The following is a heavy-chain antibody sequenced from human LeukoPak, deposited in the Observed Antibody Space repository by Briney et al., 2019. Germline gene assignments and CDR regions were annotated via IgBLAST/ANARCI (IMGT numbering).Heavy chain of an antibody. CDR3: AKETNYDFWSGLGVDY. D-gene: IGHD3-3*01. J-gene: IGHJ4*02. CDR1: GFTFSSYG. V-gene: IGHV3-30*02. CDR2: IRFDGTNK. Sequence: GGSLRLSCAVSGFTFSSYGMHWVRQAPGKGLEWLAFIRFDGTNKYYADSVKGRFTISRDNSKNTLYLQMNSLRAEDTAVYYCAKETNYDFWSGLGVDYWGQGTLVTISS.